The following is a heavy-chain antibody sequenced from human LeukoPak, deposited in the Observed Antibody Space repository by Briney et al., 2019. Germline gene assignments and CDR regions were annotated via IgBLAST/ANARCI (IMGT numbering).Heavy chain of an antibody. J-gene: IGHJ4*02. CDR3: ARTGCSSTSCYKYYFDY. Sequence: PGGSLRLSCAASGFTFSSYAMHWVRQAPGKGLEWVAVISYDGSNKYYADSVKGRFTISRDNSKNTLYLQMNSLRAEDTAVYYCARTGCSSTSCYKYYFDYWGQGTLVTASS. CDR2: ISYDGSNK. V-gene: IGHV3-30*04. CDR1: GFTFSSYA. D-gene: IGHD2-2*02.